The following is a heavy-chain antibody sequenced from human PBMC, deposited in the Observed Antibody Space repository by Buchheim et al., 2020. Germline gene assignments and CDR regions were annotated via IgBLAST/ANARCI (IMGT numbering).Heavy chain of an antibody. V-gene: IGHV3-30-3*01. CDR3: ASVPELRFLEWLSSFDY. CDR2: ISYAGSNK. Sequence: QVQLVESGGGVVQPGRSLRLSCAASGFTFSSYAMHWVRPAPGKGLEWVAVISYAGSNKYYADSVKGRFTISRDNSNNTLYLQMNSLRAEDTAVYYCASVPELRFLEWLSSFDYWGQGTL. D-gene: IGHD3-3*01. J-gene: IGHJ4*02. CDR1: GFTFSSYA.